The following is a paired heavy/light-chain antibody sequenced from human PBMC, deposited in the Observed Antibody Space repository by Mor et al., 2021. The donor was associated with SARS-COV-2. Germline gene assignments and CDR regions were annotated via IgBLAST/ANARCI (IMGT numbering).Light chain of an antibody. V-gene: IGLV2-8*01. J-gene: IGLJ1*01. CDR1: SSDVGSHDY. Sequence: QSALTQPPSASGSPGQSVTISCIGTSSDVGSHDYVSWYQHHPGKAPQLMIYEVTKRPSGVPDRFSGSKSGNTASLTVSGLQADDEADYYCSSYAGSNSYVFGTGTKVSVL. CDR2: EVT. CDR3: SSYAGSNSYV.
Heavy chain of an antibody. Sequence: EVQLVQSGAEMKKPGESLKISCEASGYSFTGNWIAWVRQMPGKGLDWMGIIFPGDSDTKYSPSFQGQVTISADKSINTAYLQWSSLKASDTAIYYCARHRPFSSGARHFDSWGQGTLVTVSS. V-gene: IGHV5-51*01. J-gene: IGHJ4*02. D-gene: IGHD6-19*01. CDR2: IFPGDSDT. CDR1: GYSFTGNW. CDR3: ARHRPFSSGARHFDS.